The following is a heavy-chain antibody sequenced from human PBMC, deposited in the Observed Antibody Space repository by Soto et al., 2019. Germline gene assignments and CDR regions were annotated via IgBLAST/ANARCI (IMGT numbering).Heavy chain of an antibody. CDR1: GFNFVDYA. CDR3: TRYPYDSSGYYY. D-gene: IGHD3-22*01. V-gene: IGHV3-49*03. CDR2: IRSKAYGGTT. J-gene: IGHJ3*01. Sequence: GGSLRLSSTASGFNFVDYAMSWFRQAPGKGLEWVGFIRSKAYGGTTEYAASVKGRFTISRDDSKSIAYLQMNSLKTEDTAVYYCTRYPYDSSGYYYWGQGTMVTVS.